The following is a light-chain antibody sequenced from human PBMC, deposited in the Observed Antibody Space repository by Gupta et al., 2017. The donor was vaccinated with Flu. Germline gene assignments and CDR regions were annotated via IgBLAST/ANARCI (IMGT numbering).Light chain of an antibody. Sequence: PSFLSASVGDRVTITSRASQSIISDVGWYQQKPGKAPKLLIYAASNLQSGVPSRFSGSGSGRQFTLTIRSLQPEDFATYFCQQVNSYPYTFGQGTKLEIK. CDR2: AAS. CDR3: QQVNSYPYT. CDR1: QSIISD. J-gene: IGKJ2*01. V-gene: IGKV1-9*01.